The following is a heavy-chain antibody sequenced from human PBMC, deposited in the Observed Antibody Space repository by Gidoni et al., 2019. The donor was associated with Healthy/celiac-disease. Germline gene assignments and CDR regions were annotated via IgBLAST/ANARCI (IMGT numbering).Heavy chain of an antibody. J-gene: IGHJ6*02. Sequence: QVQLVQSGAEVKKPGASVKVSCKASGYTFTSYYMHWVRQAPGQGLEWMGKINPSGGSTSYAQKFQGRVTMTRDTSTSTVYMELSSLRSEDTAVYYCARAFRYYYVSGSFDPPPRATSTEGAYYYYYGMDVWGQGTTVTVSS. CDR2: INPSGGST. CDR1: GYTFTSYY. D-gene: IGHD3-10*01. V-gene: IGHV1-46*01. CDR3: ARAFRYYYVSGSFDPPPRATSTEGAYYYYYGMDV.